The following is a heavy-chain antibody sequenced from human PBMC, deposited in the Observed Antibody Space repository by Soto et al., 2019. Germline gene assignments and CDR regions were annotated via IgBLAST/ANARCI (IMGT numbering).Heavy chain of an antibody. V-gene: IGHV3-49*04. CDR3: ARDRYYFDY. Sequence: GGSLRLSCTASGFTFGDYAMSWVRQAPGKGLEWVGFIRSKAYGGTTEYAASVKGRFTISRDESKSIAYLQMNSLKTEDTAVYYCARDRYYFDYWGQGNLVTVSS. J-gene: IGHJ4*02. CDR1: GFTFGDYA. CDR2: IRSKAYGGTT.